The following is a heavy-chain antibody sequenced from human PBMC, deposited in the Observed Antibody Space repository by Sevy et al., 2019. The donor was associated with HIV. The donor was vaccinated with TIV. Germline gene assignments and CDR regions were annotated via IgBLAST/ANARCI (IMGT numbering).Heavy chain of an antibody. Sequence: GGSLRLSCAASGFTFSSYAMHWVRQAPGKGLEWVAVISYDGSNKYYADSVKGRFTISRDNSKNTLYLQMDGLRAEDTALYYCARDDELGYYDFDMDVWGQGTTVTVSS. CDR3: ARDDELGYYDFDMDV. CDR1: GFTFSSYA. D-gene: IGHD1-26*01. V-gene: IGHV3-30-3*01. CDR2: ISYDGSNK. J-gene: IGHJ6*02.